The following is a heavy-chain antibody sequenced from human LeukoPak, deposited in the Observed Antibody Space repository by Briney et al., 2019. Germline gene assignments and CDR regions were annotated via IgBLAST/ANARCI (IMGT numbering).Heavy chain of an antibody. CDR3: AYDNSDYYLGY. V-gene: IGHV1-2*02. D-gene: IGHD3-22*01. J-gene: IGHJ4*02. CDR1: GYTFSGYY. Sequence: ASVKVSCKASGYTFSGYYMHWVRQAPGQGLEWVGWINPNSGGTNYAQKFQGRVTMTRDTSISTAYMELSRLRSDDTAVYYCAYDNSDYYLGYWGQGTLVTVSS. CDR2: INPNSGGT.